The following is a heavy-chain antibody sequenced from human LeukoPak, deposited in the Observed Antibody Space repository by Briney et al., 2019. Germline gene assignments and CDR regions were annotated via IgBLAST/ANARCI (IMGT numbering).Heavy chain of an antibody. Sequence: GESLKISCKVSGYTFTHNWIGWVRQKPGRGLEWLGVIFPADSNTAYNSSFRGQVTISVDKSIDTAYLQWGSLKASDSAIYYCARHRATGTWSDFDYWGQGTVVTVSS. CDR3: ARHRATGTWSDFDY. V-gene: IGHV5-51*01. J-gene: IGHJ4*02. D-gene: IGHD1-14*01. CDR1: GYTFTHNW. CDR2: IFPADSNT.